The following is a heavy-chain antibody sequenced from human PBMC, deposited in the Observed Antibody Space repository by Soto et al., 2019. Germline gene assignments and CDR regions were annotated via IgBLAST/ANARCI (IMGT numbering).Heavy chain of an antibody. CDR1: GFTFSSYA. D-gene: IGHD2-15*01. CDR2: ISYDGSNK. CDR3: ARDRDIVVVVAATLDFDC. J-gene: IGHJ4*02. Sequence: QVQLVESGGGVVQPGRSLRLSCAASGFTFSSYAMHWVRQAPGKGLEWVAVISYDGSNKYYADSVKGRFTISRDNSKNTLYLQMNSLRAEDTAVYYCARDRDIVVVVAATLDFDCWGQGTLVTVSS. V-gene: IGHV3-30-3*01.